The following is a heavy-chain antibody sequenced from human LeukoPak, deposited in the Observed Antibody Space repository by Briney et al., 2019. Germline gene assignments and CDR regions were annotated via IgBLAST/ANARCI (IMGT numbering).Heavy chain of an antibody. CDR1: GSTFSSYW. CDR3: ARDLVTMVRGVIGSY. CDR2: IKQDGSEK. D-gene: IGHD3-10*01. J-gene: IGHJ4*02. Sequence: GGSLRLSCAVSGSTFSSYWMSWVRQAPGKGLEWVANIKQDGSEKNYVDSVKGRFTISRDNSKNTLYLQMNSLRAEDTAVYYCARDLVTMVRGVIGSYWGQGTLVTVSS. V-gene: IGHV3-7*01.